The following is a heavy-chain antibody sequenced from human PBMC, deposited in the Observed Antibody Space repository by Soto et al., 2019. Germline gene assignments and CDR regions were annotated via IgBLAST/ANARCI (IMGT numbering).Heavy chain of an antibody. V-gene: IGHV3-11*01. D-gene: IGHD6-19*01. CDR2: ISSSGSTI. Sequence: QVQLVESGGGLVEPRGSLRLSCAASGFTFSDYYMSWIRQAPGKGLAWVSDISSSGSTIYYAASVKGRFTISRVNAKSALYLQIDSLRAEDTAVYYCAGPSSGGYAGEEGFDIWGQGTMVTVSS. CDR1: GFTFSDYY. CDR3: AGPSSGGYAGEEGFDI. J-gene: IGHJ3*02.